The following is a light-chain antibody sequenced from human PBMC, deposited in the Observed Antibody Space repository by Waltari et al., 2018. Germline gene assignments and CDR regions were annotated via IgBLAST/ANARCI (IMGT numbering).Light chain of an antibody. Sequence: SSELTQDPAVSVALGQTVRITCQGDSLRSYYASWYQQKAGQAPVLVIYGKNNRPSGIPDRFSGSRSGHAASLTITRPQAEDEAVYYCTSRDTSGNLPVFGGGTNLTVL. CDR2: GKN. V-gene: IGLV3-19*01. J-gene: IGLJ2*01. CDR3: TSRDTSGNLPV. CDR1: SLRSYY.